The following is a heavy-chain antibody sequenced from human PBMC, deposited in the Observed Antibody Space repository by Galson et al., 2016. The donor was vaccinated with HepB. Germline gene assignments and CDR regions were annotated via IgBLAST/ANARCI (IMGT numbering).Heavy chain of an antibody. CDR1: GDTFNNFA. D-gene: IGHD3-10*01. J-gene: IGHJ4*02. CDR2: IIPIFGKT. Sequence: SVKVSCKASGDTFNNFALNWVRQAPGHGLEWLGGIIPIFGKTNYAQQFQGRVTITADESTSTAYMELSSLRSQDTAVYFCAGHTRWQYDSGRYEFNYWGQGTLVTVSS. V-gene: IGHV1-69*13. CDR3: AGHTRWQYDSGRYEFNY.